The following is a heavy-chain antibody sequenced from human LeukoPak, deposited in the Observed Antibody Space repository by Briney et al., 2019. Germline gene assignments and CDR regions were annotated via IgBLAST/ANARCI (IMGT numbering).Heavy chain of an antibody. CDR1: GYTFTSYG. J-gene: IGHJ5*02. CDR2: VNTYNGNT. CDR3: AREAVPHNWFDP. Sequence: GASVKVSCKASGYTFTSYGVSWLRQAPGQGLKWMGWVNTYNGNTNYAQKLQGRVTMTTDTSTSTAYMELRSLTSDDTAVYYCAREAVPHNWFDPWGRGTLVTVSS. V-gene: IGHV1-18*01. D-gene: IGHD2-2*01.